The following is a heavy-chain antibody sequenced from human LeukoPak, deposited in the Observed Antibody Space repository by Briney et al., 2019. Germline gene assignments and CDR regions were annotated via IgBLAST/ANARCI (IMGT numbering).Heavy chain of an antibody. CDR2: ISSGGTLI. CDR3: VRAHHPGGWFDP. Sequence: PGGSLRLSCAASGFPFSSYEMNWVRQAPGKGLEWVSYISSGGTLIYYADSVKGRFTISRDNAKNSLYLQMNSLTAEDTAVHYCVRAHHPGGWFDPWGQGTLVTVSS. J-gene: IGHJ5*02. CDR1: GFPFSSYE. V-gene: IGHV3-48*03. D-gene: IGHD3-10*01.